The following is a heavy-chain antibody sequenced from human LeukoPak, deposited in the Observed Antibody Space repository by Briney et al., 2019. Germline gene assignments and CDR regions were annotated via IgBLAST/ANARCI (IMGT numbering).Heavy chain of an antibody. CDR3: AAGTSYGDYLADY. D-gene: IGHD4-17*01. CDR2: ISSSSTYI. J-gene: IGHJ4*02. Sequence: GGSLRLSCAASGFTFSSYSMNWVRQAPGKGLEWCSSISSSSTYIYYADSGKGRFTISRDNAKNSLYLQMNSLRAEDTAVYYCAAGTSYGDYLADYWGQGTLVTVSS. CDR1: GFTFSSYS. V-gene: IGHV3-21*01.